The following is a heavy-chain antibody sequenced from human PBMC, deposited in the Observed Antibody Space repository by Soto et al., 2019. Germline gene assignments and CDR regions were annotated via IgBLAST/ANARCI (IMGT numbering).Heavy chain of an antibody. D-gene: IGHD3-10*01. Sequence: EVQLVESGGGLVQPGGSLRLSCAASGFTVSSNYMSWVRQAPGKGLEWVSVIYSGGSTYYADSVKGRFTISRHNSKNTLYLQMNSLRAEDTAVYYCARAVPHYYGSGSNAFDIWGRGTMVTVSS. V-gene: IGHV3-53*04. CDR1: GFTVSSNY. J-gene: IGHJ3*02. CDR2: IYSGGST. CDR3: ARAVPHYYGSGSNAFDI.